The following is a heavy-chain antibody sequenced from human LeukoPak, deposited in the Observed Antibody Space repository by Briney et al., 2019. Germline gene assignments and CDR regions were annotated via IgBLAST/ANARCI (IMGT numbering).Heavy chain of an antibody. CDR1: GFTFSTYL. J-gene: IGHJ4*02. CDR3: ARDKETATTADLGY. V-gene: IGHV3-74*03. CDR2: INTDGSIT. D-gene: IGHD5-24*01. Sequence: PGGSLRLSCAASGFTFSTYLMHWVRQAPGKGLVWVSRINTDGSITTYADSVKGRFTISRDNAKNTLYLQMNSLRDEDPAVYYCARDKETATTADLGYWGQGTLVTVSS.